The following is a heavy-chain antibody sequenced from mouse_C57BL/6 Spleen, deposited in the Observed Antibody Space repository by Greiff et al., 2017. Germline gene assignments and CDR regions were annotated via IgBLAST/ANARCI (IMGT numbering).Heavy chain of an antibody. Sequence: EVKLMESGAELVRPGASVKLSCTASGFNIKAYYMHWVKQSPEQGLEWIGRIDPEDGDTEYAPKFQGKATITADTSSNTAYLQLSSLTSEDTAIYYCTPVKGYFDYWGQGTTLTVSS. CDR3: TPVKGYFDY. CDR2: IDPEDGDT. V-gene: IGHV14-1*01. CDR1: GFNIKAYY. J-gene: IGHJ2*01.